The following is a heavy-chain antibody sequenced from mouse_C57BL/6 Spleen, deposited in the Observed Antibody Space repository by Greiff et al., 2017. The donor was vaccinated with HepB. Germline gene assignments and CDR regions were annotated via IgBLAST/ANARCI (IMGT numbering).Heavy chain of an antibody. J-gene: IGHJ2*01. CDR2: INPSNGGT. CDR1: GYTFTSYW. CDR3: ARVGAGSYYFDY. Sequence: QVQLQQSGTELVKPGASVKLSCKASGYTFTSYWMHWVKQRPGQGLEWIGNINPSNGGTNYNEKFKSKATLTVDKSSSTAYMQLSSLTSEDSAVYYCARVGAGSYYFDYWGQGTTLTVSS. V-gene: IGHV1-53*01. D-gene: IGHD3-3*01.